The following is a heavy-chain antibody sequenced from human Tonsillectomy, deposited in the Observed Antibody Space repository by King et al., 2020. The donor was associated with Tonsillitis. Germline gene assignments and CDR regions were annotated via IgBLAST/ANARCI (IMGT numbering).Heavy chain of an antibody. D-gene: IGHD6-19*01. CDR1: GFLFNRYG. CDR3: AKEAEQWRLFGYFAMDV. V-gene: IGHV3-23*04. CDR2: ISAGADET. J-gene: IGHJ6*02. Sequence: VQLVESGGGLVQRGGSLKVSCAASGFLFNRYGLSWFRQTPGKGLEWVSAISAGADETYYADTVKGRFTISRDNSRNTVYLQMNSLRVEDSAVYYCAKEAEQWRLFGYFAMDVWGQGTTVTVSS.